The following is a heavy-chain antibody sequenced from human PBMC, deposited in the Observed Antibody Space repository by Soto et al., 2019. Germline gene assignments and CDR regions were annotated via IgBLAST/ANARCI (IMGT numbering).Heavy chain of an antibody. CDR1: GFTFSSYS. CDR2: ISSSSSYI. J-gene: IGHJ6*02. CDR3: ARDAREGYCSSTSCYTNYYGMDV. Sequence: EVQLVESGGGLVKPGGSLRLSCAASGFTFSSYSMNWVRQAPGKGLEWVSSISSSSSYIYYADSVKGRFTISRDNAKNSLYLQMNSLRAEDTAVYYCARDAREGYCSSTSCYTNYYGMDVWGQGTTVTVSS. V-gene: IGHV3-21*01. D-gene: IGHD2-2*02.